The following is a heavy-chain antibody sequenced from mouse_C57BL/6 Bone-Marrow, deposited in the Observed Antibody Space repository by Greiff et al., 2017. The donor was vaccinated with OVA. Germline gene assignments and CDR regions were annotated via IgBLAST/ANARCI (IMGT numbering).Heavy chain of an antibody. Sequence: VQVVESGAELARPGASVKMSCKASGYTFTSYTMHWVKQRPGQGLEWIGYINPSSGYTKYNQKFKDKATLTADKSSSTAYMQLSSLTSEDSAVYYCARGFLWYFDVWGTGTTVTVSS. V-gene: IGHV1-4*01. J-gene: IGHJ1*03. CDR2: INPSSGYT. CDR1: GYTFTSYT. CDR3: ARGFLWYFDV.